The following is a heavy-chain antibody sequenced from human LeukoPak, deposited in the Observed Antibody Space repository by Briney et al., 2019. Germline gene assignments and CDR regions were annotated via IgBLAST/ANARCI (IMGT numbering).Heavy chain of an antibody. V-gene: IGHV4-59*01. Sequence: SETLSLTCTVSGGSISNYYWSWIRQPPGKGLEWIGYISYSGSTISNPSLKSRVTISVDTSKNQFSLKLTSVTAADTAVYYCARIFDGGFDAFDIWGQGTMVTVSS. CDR2: ISYSGST. CDR1: GGSISNYY. D-gene: IGHD3-16*01. CDR3: ARIFDGGFDAFDI. J-gene: IGHJ3*02.